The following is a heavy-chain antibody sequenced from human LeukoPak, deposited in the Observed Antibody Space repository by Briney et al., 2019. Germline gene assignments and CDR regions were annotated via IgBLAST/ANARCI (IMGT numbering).Heavy chain of an antibody. J-gene: IGHJ5*02. V-gene: IGHV5-51*01. CDR2: IYPADSLT. Sequence: GESLKISCKGSGYSFANYWIGWVRQMPGRGLAWLGVIYPADSLTRYSPSFQGQVTISADKSISTAYLQWSSLKASESAMYYCARQFIVGDFGWFDPWGQGTLVTVSS. CDR1: GYSFANYW. CDR3: ARQFIVGDFGWFDP. D-gene: IGHD1-26*01.